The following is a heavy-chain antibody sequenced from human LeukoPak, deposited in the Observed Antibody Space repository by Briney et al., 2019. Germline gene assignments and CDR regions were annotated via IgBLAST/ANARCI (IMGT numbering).Heavy chain of an antibody. CDR2: ISSSSSTI. D-gene: IGHD6-6*01. CDR1: GFTFSSYS. Sequence: GGSLGLSCAASGFTFSSYSMNWVRQAPGKGLEWASYISSSSSTIYYADSVKGRFTISRDNAKNSLYLQMNSLRAEDTAVYYCASPRSIAAARPTPGNDAFDIWGQGTMVTVSS. V-gene: IGHV3-48*01. CDR3: ASPRSIAAARPTPGNDAFDI. J-gene: IGHJ3*02.